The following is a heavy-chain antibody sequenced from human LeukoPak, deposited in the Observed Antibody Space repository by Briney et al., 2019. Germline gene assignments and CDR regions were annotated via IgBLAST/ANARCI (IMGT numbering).Heavy chain of an antibody. CDR1: GFTFSSYT. CDR3: AKVLSGYYDRIFDY. D-gene: IGHD3-3*01. CDR2: ITTSDGNT. Sequence: GGSLRLSCAASGFTFSSYTMSWVHQAPGKGLEWVSTITTSDGNTYYADSAKGRFTVSRDNSKNTLYLQMNSLRAEDTAVYYCAKVLSGYYDRIFDYWGQGTLVTVSS. V-gene: IGHV3-23*01. J-gene: IGHJ4*02.